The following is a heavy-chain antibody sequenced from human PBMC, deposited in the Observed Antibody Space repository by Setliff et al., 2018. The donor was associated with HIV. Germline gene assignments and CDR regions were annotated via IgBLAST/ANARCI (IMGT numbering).Heavy chain of an antibody. J-gene: IGHJ4*02. Sequence: SETLSLTCAVSGASIIKSPYYWGRIRQSPGKGLEWIGNIYYSGSTHYNPSLKSRVTISVDTSQNHFSLRLNSVTAADTAQYYCARSPLHNRGWSHFDSWGQGILVTXSS. CDR3: ARSPLHNRGWSHFDS. CDR1: GASIIKSPYY. V-gene: IGHV4-39*01. D-gene: IGHD6-19*01. CDR2: IYYSGST.